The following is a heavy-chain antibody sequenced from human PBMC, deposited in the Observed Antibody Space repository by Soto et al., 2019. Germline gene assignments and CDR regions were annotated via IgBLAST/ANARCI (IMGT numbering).Heavy chain of an antibody. V-gene: IGHV1-69*01. J-gene: IGHJ3*02. CDR3: AIGPTRYFDWYSAFDI. CDR2: IIPIFGTA. CDR1: GGTFSSYA. Sequence: QVQLVQSGAEVKKPGSSVKVSCKASGGTFSSYAISWVRQAPGQGLEWMGGIIPIFGTANYAQKIQGRVTITADESTSTAYMELSSLRSEDTAVYYCAIGPTRYFDWYSAFDIWGQGTMVTVSS. D-gene: IGHD3-9*01.